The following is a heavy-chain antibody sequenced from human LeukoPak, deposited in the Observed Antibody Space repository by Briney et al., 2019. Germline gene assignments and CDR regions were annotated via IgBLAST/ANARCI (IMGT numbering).Heavy chain of an antibody. V-gene: IGHV3-23*01. CDR2: ISGSGGST. D-gene: IGHD3-22*01. Sequence: PGGSLRLSCAASGFTFSSYAMSWVRQAPGKGLEWVSAISGSGGSTYYADSVKGRFTISRDNSKNTLYLQMDSLRAEDTAVYYCAKDCSGYSSGDAFDIWGQGTMVTVSS. CDR1: GFTFSSYA. CDR3: AKDCSGYSSGDAFDI. J-gene: IGHJ3*02.